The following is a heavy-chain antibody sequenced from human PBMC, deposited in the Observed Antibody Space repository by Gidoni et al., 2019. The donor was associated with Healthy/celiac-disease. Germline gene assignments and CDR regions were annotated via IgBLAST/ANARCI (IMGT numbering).Heavy chain of an antibody. V-gene: IGHV3-72*01. Sequence: EVQLVESGGGLVQPGGSLRLSCAASGFSLSDHYMDGVRQAPGRGLEWVGRIRNKANSYTTQYAAAVKGRFTISRDDSENSVYLQMNSLKTEDTAVYYCDTELSQDAFDIWGQGTMVTVSS. CDR1: GFSLSDHY. D-gene: IGHD1-7*01. CDR2: IRNKANSYTT. J-gene: IGHJ3*02. CDR3: DTELSQDAFDI.